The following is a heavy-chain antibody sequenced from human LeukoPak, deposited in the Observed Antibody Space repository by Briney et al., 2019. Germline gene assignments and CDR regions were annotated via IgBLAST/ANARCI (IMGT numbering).Heavy chain of an antibody. J-gene: IGHJ4*02. D-gene: IGHD1-26*01. CDR1: GFTFSSYA. CDR2: FSGSGGST. CDR3: AKDYVGANDYFDY. Sequence: GGSLRLSCAASGFTFSSYAMSWVRQAPGKGLECISGFSGSGGSTYYADSVKGRFTISRDNSKNTLYLQMNSLRAEDTAVYYCAKDYVGANDYFDYWGQGTLVTVSS. V-gene: IGHV3-23*01.